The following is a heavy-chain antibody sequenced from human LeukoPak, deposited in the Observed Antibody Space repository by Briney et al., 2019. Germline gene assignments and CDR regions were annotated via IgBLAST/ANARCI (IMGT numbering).Heavy chain of an antibody. V-gene: IGHV3-7*03. CDR3: ARLGLPDY. CDR2: IKQDGSEE. Sequence: SGGSLRLSCAASGFIFSSYWMSWVRQAPGKGLEWVANIKQDGSEEYYVDSVKGRFTISRDNAKNSLYLQMNSLRAEDTAVYYCARLGLPDYWGQGTLVTVSS. CDR1: GFIFSSYW. D-gene: IGHD2-21*01. J-gene: IGHJ4*02.